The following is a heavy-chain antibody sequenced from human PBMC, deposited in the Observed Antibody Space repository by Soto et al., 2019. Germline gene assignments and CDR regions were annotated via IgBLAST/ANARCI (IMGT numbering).Heavy chain of an antibody. CDR1: AGSISSSHW. Sequence: QVQLQESGPGLVKPSGTLSLTCAVSAGSISSSHWWTWVRQPPGKGLEWIGEIYHSGSINYNPSLKRRVTMSIDKSRNQFSLKLSSVTAADTAVYYCARGADGDSPRYQPLGYWGQGTLVTVSS. CDR3: ARGADGDSPRYQPLGY. V-gene: IGHV4-4*02. J-gene: IGHJ1*01. CDR2: IYHSGSI. D-gene: IGHD3-10*01.